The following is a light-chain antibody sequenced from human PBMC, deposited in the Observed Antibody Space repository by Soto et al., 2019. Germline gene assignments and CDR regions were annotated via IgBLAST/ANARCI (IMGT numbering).Light chain of an antibody. CDR3: QQYNNWPWT. V-gene: IGKV3-15*01. Sequence: EKVMTQSPATLSASPGERATLSCSASQRVSSDLAWYHQKPGQAPRLLIYGASTRATGIPARFSGSGSGTEFTLIISSLQSEDFAVYDCQQYNNWPWTFGQGTKVEIK. CDR1: QRVSSD. J-gene: IGKJ1*01. CDR2: GAS.